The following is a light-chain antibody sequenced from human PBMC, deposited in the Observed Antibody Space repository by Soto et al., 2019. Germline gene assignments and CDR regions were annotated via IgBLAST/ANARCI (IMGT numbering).Light chain of an antibody. CDR1: SSDVGGYNY. CDR2: EVR. CDR3: SSYTSSSTVV. J-gene: IGLJ2*01. V-gene: IGLV2-8*01. Sequence: QSALTQPPSASGSPGQSVTISCTGTSSDVGGYNYVSWYQQHPGKAPKLIIYEVRGRPSGVPDRFSGSKSGNTASLTVSGLQAEDEADYYCSSYTSSSTVVFGGGTKLTVL.